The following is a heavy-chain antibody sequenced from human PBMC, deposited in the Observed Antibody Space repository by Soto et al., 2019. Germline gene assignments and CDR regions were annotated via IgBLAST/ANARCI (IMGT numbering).Heavy chain of an antibody. J-gene: IGHJ2*01. CDR3: ARPTGDCSSTSCYATSYWYFDL. CDR1: GGSISSSSYY. Sequence: QLQLQESGPGLVKPSETLSLTCTVSGGSISSSSYYWGWIRQPPGKGLEWIGSSYYSGSTYYNPSLKSRVTISVDTSKNQFSLRLSSVTAADTAVYYCARPTGDCSSTSCYATSYWYFDLWGRGTLVTVSS. CDR2: SYYSGST. V-gene: IGHV4-39*01. D-gene: IGHD2-2*01.